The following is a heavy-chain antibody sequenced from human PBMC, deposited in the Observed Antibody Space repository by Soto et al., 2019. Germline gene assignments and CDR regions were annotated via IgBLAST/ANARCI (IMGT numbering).Heavy chain of an antibody. CDR3: ARVVVAATNPWFDP. CDR2: ISAYNGNT. Sequence: ASVKVSCKASGYTFTSYGISWVRQAPGQGLEWMGWISAYNGNTNYAQKLQGRVTTTTDTSTSTAYMELRSLRSDDTAVYYCARVVVAATNPWFDPWGQGTLVTVSS. D-gene: IGHD2-15*01. J-gene: IGHJ5*02. V-gene: IGHV1-18*01. CDR1: GYTFTSYG.